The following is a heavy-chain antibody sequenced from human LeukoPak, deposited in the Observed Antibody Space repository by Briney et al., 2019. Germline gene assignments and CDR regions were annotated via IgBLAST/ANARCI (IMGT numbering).Heavy chain of an antibody. CDR2: AYYSGST. J-gene: IGHJ4*02. Sequence: PSGTLSLTCTVSGVSLSSGSYYWGWIRQPPGKGLEWIGSAYYSGSTYYNPSLKSRVTISVDTSKNQFSLKLRSVTAADTAVYYCASPKRYTGSQHTFDYWGQGTLVTVSS. CDR3: ASPKRYTGSQHTFDY. CDR1: GVSLSSGSYY. V-gene: IGHV4-39*01. D-gene: IGHD1-26*01.